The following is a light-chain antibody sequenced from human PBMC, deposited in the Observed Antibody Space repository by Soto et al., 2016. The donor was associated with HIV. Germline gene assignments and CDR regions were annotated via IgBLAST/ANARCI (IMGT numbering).Light chain of an antibody. V-gene: IGKV1-12*01. J-gene: IGKJ4*01. CDR3: QQGFSLPLS. Sequence: DIQMTQSPSSVSASVGDRVTITCRASRSISKWLAWYQQKAGKAPKLLISDASNLQTGVPSRFSGSGSGTDFTLTISSLQPEDFATYFCQQGFSLPLSFGGGTKVEI. CDR2: DAS. CDR1: RSISKW.